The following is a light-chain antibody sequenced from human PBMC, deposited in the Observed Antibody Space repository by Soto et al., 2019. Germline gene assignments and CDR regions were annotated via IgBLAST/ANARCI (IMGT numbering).Light chain of an antibody. V-gene: IGKV1-8*01. J-gene: IGKJ4*01. CDR1: QGISSY. CDR2: AAS. CDR3: QQAHNFPRT. Sequence: AIRMTQSPSSFSASTGDRVTITCRASQGISSYLAWYQQKPGKAPKLLIYAASTLQSGVPSRFSGSGSGTDFTLTISCLQSEDFATYYCQQAHNFPRTFGGGTKVDIK.